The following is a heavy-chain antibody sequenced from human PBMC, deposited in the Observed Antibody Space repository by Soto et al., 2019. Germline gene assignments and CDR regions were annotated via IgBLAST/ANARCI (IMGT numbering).Heavy chain of an antibody. J-gene: IGHJ4*02. CDR1: GGNISSLY. Sequence: SETMSLTCTVSGGNISSLYWSWIRQPPGKGLEWIGYIYYSGSTNYNPSLKSRVTISVDTSKNQFSLKLSSVTAADTAMYYCASLYYGSGSYDYWGQGTMVTVSS. CDR2: IYYSGST. D-gene: IGHD3-10*01. V-gene: IGHV4-59*11. CDR3: ASLYYGSGSYDY.